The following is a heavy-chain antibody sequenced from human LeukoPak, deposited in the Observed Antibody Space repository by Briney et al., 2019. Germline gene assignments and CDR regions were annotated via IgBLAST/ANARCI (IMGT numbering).Heavy chain of an antibody. D-gene: IGHD2-21*02. CDR1: GFTFSSYS. J-gene: IGHJ4*02. V-gene: IGHV3-30*18. Sequence: PGGSLRLSCAASGFTFSSYSMIWVRQAPGKGLEWVALISYDGINKYYADSLKGRFTISRDNSKNTLYLQMSSLIPEDTAVYFCAKALTSYYFDYWGQGTLVTVSS. CDR3: AKALTSYYFDY. CDR2: ISYDGINK.